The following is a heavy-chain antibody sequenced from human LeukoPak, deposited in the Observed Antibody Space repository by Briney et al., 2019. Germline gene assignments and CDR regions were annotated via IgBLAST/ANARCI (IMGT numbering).Heavy chain of an antibody. D-gene: IGHD3-9*01. V-gene: IGHV3-11*05. CDR2: ISSSSSYT. CDR1: GFTFSDYY. J-gene: IGHJ4*02. Sequence: GGSLRLSCAASGFTFSDYYMSWIRQAPGKGLEWVSYISSSSSYTNYADSVKGRFTISRDNAKNSLYLQMNSLTAEDTAVYYCARDLQGDYDILTGYSPFDYWGQGTLVTVSS. CDR3: ARDLQGDYDILTGYSPFDY.